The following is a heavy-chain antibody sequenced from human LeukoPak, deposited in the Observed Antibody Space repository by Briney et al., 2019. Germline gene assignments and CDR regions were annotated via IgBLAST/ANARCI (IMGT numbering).Heavy chain of an antibody. D-gene: IGHD6-13*01. CDR3: ARLGSSWSFDY. CDR2: IWYDGGNK. V-gene: IGHV3-33*01. J-gene: IGHJ4*02. Sequence: PGRSLRLSCAASGFTFSSYGMNWVRQAPGKGREWVAVIWYDGGNKYYGDSVKGRFTISRDNSKNTVSLQMNSLRVEDTAVYYCARLGSSWSFDYWGQGTLVTVSS. CDR1: GFTFSSYG.